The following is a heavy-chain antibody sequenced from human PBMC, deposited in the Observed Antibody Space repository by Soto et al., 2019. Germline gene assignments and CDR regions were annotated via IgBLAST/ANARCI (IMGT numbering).Heavy chain of an antibody. CDR1: GGTFSSYT. CDR3: ATRIAVAGPYWYFDL. D-gene: IGHD6-19*01. Sequence: QVQLVQSGAEVKKPGSSVKVSCKASGGTFSSYTISWVRQAPGQGLEWMGRIIPILGIANYAQKFQGRVTITADKSTSTAYSELSSLRSEDTAVYYCATRIAVAGPYWYFDLWGRGTLVTVSS. CDR2: IIPILGIA. V-gene: IGHV1-69*02. J-gene: IGHJ2*01.